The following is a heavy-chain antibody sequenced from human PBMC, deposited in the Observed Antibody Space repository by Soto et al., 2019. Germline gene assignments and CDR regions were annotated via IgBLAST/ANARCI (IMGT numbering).Heavy chain of an antibody. CDR2: ISSSSSYI. Sequence: GGSLRLSCAASGFTFSSYSMNWVRQAPGKGLEWVSSISSSSSYIYYADSVKGRFTISRDNAKNSLYLQMNSLRAEDTAVYYCSIDLKSADIWSVYSYGMDVWGQGTTVTVSS. D-gene: IGHD3-3*01. CDR1: GFTFSSYS. J-gene: IGHJ6*02. V-gene: IGHV3-21*01. CDR3: SIDLKSADIWSVYSYGMDV.